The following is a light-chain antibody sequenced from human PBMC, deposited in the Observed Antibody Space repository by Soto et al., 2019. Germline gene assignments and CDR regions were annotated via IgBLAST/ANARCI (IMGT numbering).Light chain of an antibody. V-gene: IGKV3-15*01. CDR1: QSVSSN. J-gene: IGKJ1*01. CDR3: QQYNTWWT. Sequence: EIVMTQSPATLSVSPGERATLSCRASQSVSSNLAWYQQKLGQAPRLLIYGASTRATGIPARFSGSGSGTEFPLTISSLQSGDVAVYYCQQYNTWWTFGQGTKVEIK. CDR2: GAS.